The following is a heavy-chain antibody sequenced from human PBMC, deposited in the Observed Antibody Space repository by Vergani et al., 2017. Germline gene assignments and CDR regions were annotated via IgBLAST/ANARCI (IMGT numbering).Heavy chain of an antibody. V-gene: IGHV3-30-3*01. Sequence: QAQLVESGGGVVQPGRSLRLSCAASGFIFSTYAMHWVRPAPGKGLEWVAVISYDGSNTYYTDSVKGRFPISRDNFKTTLYLLVNSLKAEDTAVYYCAREYCTGGSCAYDSFDIWGQGTMVTVSS. J-gene: IGHJ3*02. CDR2: ISYDGSNT. CDR1: GFIFSTYA. CDR3: AREYCTGGSCAYDSFDI. D-gene: IGHD2-15*01.